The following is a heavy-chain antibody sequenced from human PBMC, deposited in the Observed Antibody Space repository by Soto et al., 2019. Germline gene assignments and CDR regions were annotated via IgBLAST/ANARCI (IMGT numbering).Heavy chain of an antibody. D-gene: IGHD1-26*01. CDR2: INHSGST. CDR1: GESFSAYY. J-gene: IGHJ4*02. Sequence: PSETLSLTCAVYGESFSAYYWTWIRQPPGKGLEWIGEINHSGSTKYNPSLRSRVTVSVDTSKHQFSLKLSSVTAADTAVYYCARRYGSAIDYWGQGTLVTVSS. V-gene: IGHV4-34*01. CDR3: ARRYGSAIDY.